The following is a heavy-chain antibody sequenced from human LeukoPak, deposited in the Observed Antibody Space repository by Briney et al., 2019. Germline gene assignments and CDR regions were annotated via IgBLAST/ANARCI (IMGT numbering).Heavy chain of an antibody. V-gene: IGHV3-11*05. CDR1: GFTFSDYY. D-gene: IGHD4-17*01. Sequence: RGSLRLSCAASGFTFSDYYMSWIRQAPGNGLDWVSYISSSSSYTNYAYSGNGRFTISRDNAKNSLYLQMNSMRAEDTAVYYCARDLMTTVTTYDYWGQGTLVTVSS. CDR3: ARDLMTTVTTYDY. J-gene: IGHJ4*02. CDR2: ISSSSSYT.